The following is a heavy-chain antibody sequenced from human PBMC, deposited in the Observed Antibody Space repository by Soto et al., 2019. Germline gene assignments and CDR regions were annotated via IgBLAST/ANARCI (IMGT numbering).Heavy chain of an antibody. CDR1: GFTFSSYS. CDR2: ISSSSSYI. V-gene: IGHV3-21*01. D-gene: IGHD3-22*01. J-gene: IGHJ3*02. Sequence: SLRLSCAASGFTFSSYSMNWVRQAPGKGLEWVSSISSSSSYIYYADSVKGRFTISRDNAKNSLYPQMNSLRAEDTAVYYCARGILTYDSSGPNAFDIWGQGTMVTVSS. CDR3: ARGILTYDSSGPNAFDI.